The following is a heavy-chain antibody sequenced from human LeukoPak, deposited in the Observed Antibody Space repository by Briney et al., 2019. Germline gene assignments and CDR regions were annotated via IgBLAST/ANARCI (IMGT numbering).Heavy chain of an antibody. V-gene: IGHV5-51*01. CDR2: IYPGDSDT. D-gene: IGHD6-13*01. J-gene: IGHJ3*02. CDR1: GYSFTSYW. Sequence: GEPLKISCKGSGYSFTSYWIGGVRQMPGKGVECVGIIYPGDSDTRYSPSFQGQGTISADKSISTAYLQWSSLKASDTAMYYCASDLSIAAAGTAFDIWGQGTMVTVSS. CDR3: ASDLSIAAAGTAFDI.